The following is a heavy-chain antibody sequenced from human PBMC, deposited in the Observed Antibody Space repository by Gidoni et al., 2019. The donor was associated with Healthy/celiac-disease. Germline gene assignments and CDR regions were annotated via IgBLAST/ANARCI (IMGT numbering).Heavy chain of an antibody. CDR1: GGSISSSSYY. CDR3: ARHGTTVVKEFDY. CDR2: IYYSGST. D-gene: IGHD4-17*01. J-gene: IGHJ4*02. V-gene: IGHV4-39*01. Sequence: QLQLQESGPGLVKPSETLSLTCTVSGGSISSSSYYWGWIRQPPGKGLEWIGSIYYSGSTYYNPSLKSRVTISVDTSKNQFSLKLSSVTAADTAVYYCARHGTTVVKEFDYWGQGTLVTVSS.